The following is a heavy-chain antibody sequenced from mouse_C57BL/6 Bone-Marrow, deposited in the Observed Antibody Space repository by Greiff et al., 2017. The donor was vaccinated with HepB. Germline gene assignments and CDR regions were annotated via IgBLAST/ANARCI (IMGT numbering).Heavy chain of an antibody. CDR2: IFPGGGST. V-gene: IGHV1-75*01. J-gene: IGHJ3*01. Sequence: QVQLQQSGPELVKPGASVKISCKASGYTFTDYYINWVKQRPGQGLEWIGWIFPGGGSTYYNEKFKGKATLTVDKSSSTAYMLLSSLTSEDSAVYFCARPSDCSDGAWFAYWGQGTLVTVSA. CDR3: ARPSDCSDGAWFAY. CDR1: GYTFTDYY. D-gene: IGHD6-1*01.